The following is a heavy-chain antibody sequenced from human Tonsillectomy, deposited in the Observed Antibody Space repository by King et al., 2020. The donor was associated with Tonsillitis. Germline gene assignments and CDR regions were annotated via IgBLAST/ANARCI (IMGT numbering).Heavy chain of an antibody. Sequence: DVQLVESGGGLVQPGGSLRLSWASSGFTFISNWWYWVRQPPWKGPVWVSRINRDGTYSTHADSGKGRFTSSRDNCKNTLYLQMNSLRAEDTAVYYCASYNWNYRDDYWGQGTLVTVSS. CDR3: ASYNWNYRDDY. J-gene: IGHJ4*02. D-gene: IGHD1-7*01. CDR1: GFTFISNW. V-gene: IGHV3-74*03. CDR2: INRDGTYS.